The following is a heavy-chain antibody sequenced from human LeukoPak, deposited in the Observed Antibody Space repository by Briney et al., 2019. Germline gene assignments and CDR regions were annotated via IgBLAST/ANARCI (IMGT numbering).Heavy chain of an antibody. Sequence: ASVKVSCKASGYTFTGYYMHWVRQAPGQGLEWMGWINPNSGGTNYAQKFQGRVTMTRDTSISTAYMELSRLRSDDTAVYYCARDRMASNYVPYYYYYYMDVWGKGTTVTVSS. CDR1: GYTFTGYY. CDR2: INPNSGGT. CDR3: ARDRMASNYVPYYYYYYMDV. D-gene: IGHD4-11*01. V-gene: IGHV1-2*02. J-gene: IGHJ6*03.